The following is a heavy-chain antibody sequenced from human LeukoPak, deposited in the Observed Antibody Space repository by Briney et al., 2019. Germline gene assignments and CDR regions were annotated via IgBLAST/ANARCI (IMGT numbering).Heavy chain of an antibody. CDR3: ARNRHSGGYYWDAFEI. Sequence: PSETLSLTCTVSGGSVSSGNYYWSWIRQPPGKGLEWIGHIYNSGSTNYNPSLKSRVTISVDTSKTQFSLTLNSVTPADTAVYYCARNRHSGGYYWDAFEIWGQGTMVTVSS. CDR1: GGSVSSGNYY. CDR2: IYNSGST. D-gene: IGHD3-22*01. J-gene: IGHJ3*02. V-gene: IGHV4-61*01.